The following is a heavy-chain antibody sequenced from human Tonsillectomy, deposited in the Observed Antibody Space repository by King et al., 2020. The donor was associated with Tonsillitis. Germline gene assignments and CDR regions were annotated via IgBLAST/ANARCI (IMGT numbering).Heavy chain of an antibody. V-gene: IGHV4-4*07. CDR3: ARDGVKFTWNYFFDY. Sequence: VQLQESGPGLVKPSETLSLTCTVSGDSISFYYWSWIRQPAGKGLEWIGRIYSSGSTNYNPSLKSRVTMSVDTSKNQFSLKVTSVTAADTAVYYCARDGVKFTWNYFFDYGGQETLVPVSS. CDR2: IYSSGST. CDR1: GDSISFYY. J-gene: IGHJ4*02. D-gene: IGHD1-7*01.